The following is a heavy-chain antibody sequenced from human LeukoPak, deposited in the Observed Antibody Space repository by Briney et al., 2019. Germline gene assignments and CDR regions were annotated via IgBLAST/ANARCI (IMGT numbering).Heavy chain of an antibody. V-gene: IGHV3-15*01. J-gene: IGHJ4*02. D-gene: IGHD6-19*01. CDR1: GFTFSNAW. CDR3: TTDPRIAVAAPSDY. Sequence: GGSLRLSCAASGFTFSNAWMSWVRQAPGKGLEWVGRIKSKTDGGTTDYAAPVKGRFTISRDDSKNTLYLQMNNLKTEDTAVYYCTTDPRIAVAAPSDYWGQGTLVTVSS. CDR2: IKSKTDGGTT.